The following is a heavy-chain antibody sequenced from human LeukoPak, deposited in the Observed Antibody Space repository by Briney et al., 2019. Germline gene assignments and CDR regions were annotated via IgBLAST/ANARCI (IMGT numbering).Heavy chain of an antibody. V-gene: IGHV3-30-3*01. Sequence: PGRSLRLSCAASGFTFSSYAMHWVRQAPGKGLEWVAVISYDGSNKYYADSVKGRFTISRDNSKNTLYLQMNSLRAEDTAVYYCARGGHDLGYSYYYGMDVWGQGATVTVSS. CDR1: GFTFSSYA. J-gene: IGHJ6*02. CDR2: ISYDGSNK. CDR3: ARGGHDLGYSYYYGMDV. D-gene: IGHD3-3*01.